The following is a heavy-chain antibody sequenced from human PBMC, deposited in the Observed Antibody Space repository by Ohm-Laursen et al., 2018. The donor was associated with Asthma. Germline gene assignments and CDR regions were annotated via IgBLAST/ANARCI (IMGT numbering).Heavy chain of an antibody. CDR2: LSGGAGRT. CDR1: GFTFSLYS. V-gene: IGHV3-23*01. CDR3: AKGPYEAANFYFDH. D-gene: IGHD1-1*01. Sequence: GSLRLSCAASGFTFSLYSMNWVRQVPGKGLDFVSALSGGAGRTFYADSVRGRFTISRDNSRNTLSLQMNSLRADDTAIYYCAKGPYEAANFYFDHWGQGTLVSVSA. J-gene: IGHJ4*02.